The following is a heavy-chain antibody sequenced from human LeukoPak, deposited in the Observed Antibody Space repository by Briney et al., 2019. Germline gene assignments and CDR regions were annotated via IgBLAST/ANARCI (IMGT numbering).Heavy chain of an antibody. CDR2: IIPIFGTA. CDR1: GGTFSSYA. V-gene: IGHV1-69*05. Sequence: ASVKVSCKASGGTFSSYAISWVRQAPGQGLEWMGGIIPIFGTANYAQKFQGRVTITTDESTSTAYMELSSLRSEDTAVYYCARDLAAAGGSDYWGQGTLVTVSS. D-gene: IGHD6-13*01. CDR3: ARDLAAAGGSDY. J-gene: IGHJ4*02.